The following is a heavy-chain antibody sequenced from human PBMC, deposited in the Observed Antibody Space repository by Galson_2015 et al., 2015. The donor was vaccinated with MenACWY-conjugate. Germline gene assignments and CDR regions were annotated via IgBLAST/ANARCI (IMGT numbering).Heavy chain of an antibody. CDR1: EYSFTRFW. D-gene: IGHD3-3*01. CDR2: IYPPDSDT. Sequence: QSGAEVKKPGESLQISCKGSEYSFTRFWIGWVRQMPGKGLEWMGIIYPPDSDTKYSPSFQGQVTMSADKSITTTYLQRSSLKASDTAMYYCAIAIYDFWSGYSFDYWGQGTQVTVSS. J-gene: IGHJ4*02. V-gene: IGHV5-51*01. CDR3: AIAIYDFWSGYSFDY.